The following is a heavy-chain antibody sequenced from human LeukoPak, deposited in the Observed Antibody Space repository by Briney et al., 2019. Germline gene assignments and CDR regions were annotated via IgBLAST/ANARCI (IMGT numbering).Heavy chain of an antibody. CDR2: ISQSGST. J-gene: IGHJ4*02. V-gene: IGHV4-38-2*01. CDR1: GYSINSGYY. CDR3: ARHTYCLGGSCYVDN. D-gene: IGHD2-15*01. Sequence: PSETLSLTCAVSGYSINSGYYWGWIRQPPGKGLEWIGSISQSGSTYYRASLKSRVTISMDTSKNQFYLKLRSVTAADTAVYYCARHTYCLGGSCYVDNWGQGTQVTVSS.